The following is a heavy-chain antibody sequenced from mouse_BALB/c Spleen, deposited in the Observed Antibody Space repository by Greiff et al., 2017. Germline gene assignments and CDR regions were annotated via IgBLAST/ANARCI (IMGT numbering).Heavy chain of an antibody. V-gene: IGHV2-6-7*01. CDR2: IWGDGST. D-gene: IGHD1-1*01. CDR1: GFSLTGYG. CDR3: ARGYYYGRGAWFAY. Sequence: VKVVESGPGLVAPSQSLSITCTVSGFSLTGYGVNWVRQPPGKGLEWLGMIWGDGSTDYNSALKSRLSISKDNSKSQVFLKMNSLQTDDTARYYCARGYYYGRGAWFAYWGQGTLVTVSA. J-gene: IGHJ3*01.